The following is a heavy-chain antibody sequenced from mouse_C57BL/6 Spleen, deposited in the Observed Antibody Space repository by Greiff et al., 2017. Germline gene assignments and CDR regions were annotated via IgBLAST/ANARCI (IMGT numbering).Heavy chain of an antibody. Sequence: DVKLQESGGGLVKPGGSLKLSCAASGFTFSDYGMHWVRQAPEKGLEWVAYISSGSSTIYYADTVKGRFTISRDNAKNTLFLQMTSLRSEDTAMYYCAKDYDSYYYAMDYWGQGTSVTVSS. D-gene: IGHD2-4*01. CDR2: ISSGSSTI. J-gene: IGHJ4*01. CDR3: AKDYDSYYYAMDY. V-gene: IGHV5-17*01. CDR1: GFTFSDYG.